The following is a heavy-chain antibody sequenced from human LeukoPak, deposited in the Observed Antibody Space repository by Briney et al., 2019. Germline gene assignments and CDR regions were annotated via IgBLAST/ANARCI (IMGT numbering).Heavy chain of an antibody. V-gene: IGHV3-21*01. J-gene: IGHJ6*03. CDR2: ISSSSSYI. D-gene: IGHD1-1*01. CDR3: ARDGWNDPIVEYYMDV. CDR1: GFTFSSYS. Sequence: PGGSLRLSCAASGFTFSSYSMNWVRQAPGKGLEWVSSISSSSSYIYYADSVKGRFTISRDNAKNSLYLQMNSLRAEDTAVYYCARDGWNDPIVEYYMDVWGKGTTVTVSS.